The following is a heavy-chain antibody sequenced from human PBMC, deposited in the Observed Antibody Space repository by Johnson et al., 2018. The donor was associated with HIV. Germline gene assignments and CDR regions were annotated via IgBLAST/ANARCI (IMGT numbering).Heavy chain of an antibody. Sequence: VQLVESGGGVVQPGRSLRLSCAASGFTVSSYYMTWVRQAPGKGLEWISVLFSGGTTYYGDSVKGRFTISRDNSKNTLYLQMNSLRAEDTAVYYCARACRYGNHCDVFDIWGQGTLVTVSS. D-gene: IGHD5-24*01. CDR3: ARACRYGNHCDVFDI. V-gene: IGHV3-66*01. J-gene: IGHJ3*02. CDR2: LFSGGTT. CDR1: GFTVSSYY.